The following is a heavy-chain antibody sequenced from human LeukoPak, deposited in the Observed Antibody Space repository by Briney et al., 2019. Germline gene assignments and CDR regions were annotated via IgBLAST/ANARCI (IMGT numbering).Heavy chain of an antibody. Sequence: GESLRLSCVVSGFSFSDSYMTWIRQTPGKGLESLAYISGSGSTIYYADSVKGRFTISRDNAKNSLYLQMNSLRAEDTAVYYCAELGITMIGGVWGKGTTVTISS. J-gene: IGHJ6*04. V-gene: IGHV3-11*04. CDR2: ISGSGSTI. CDR1: GFSFSDSY. D-gene: IGHD3-10*02. CDR3: AELGITMIGGV.